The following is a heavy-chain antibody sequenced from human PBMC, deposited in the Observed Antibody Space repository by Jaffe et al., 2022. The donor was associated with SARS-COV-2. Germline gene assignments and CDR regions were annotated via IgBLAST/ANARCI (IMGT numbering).Heavy chain of an antibody. V-gene: IGHV3-43*01. Sequence: EVQLVESGGVVVQPGGSLRLSCAASGFTFDDYTMHWVRQAPGKGLEWVSFISWDGYSIYYADSVKGRFTISRDNSKNSLYLQMNSLRTEDTAFYYCAKVAGPSRFTNPLDNWGRGTLVTVSS. CDR2: ISWDGYSI. CDR1: GFTFDDYT. CDR3: AKVAGPSRFTNPLDN. J-gene: IGHJ4*02. D-gene: IGHD3-16*01.